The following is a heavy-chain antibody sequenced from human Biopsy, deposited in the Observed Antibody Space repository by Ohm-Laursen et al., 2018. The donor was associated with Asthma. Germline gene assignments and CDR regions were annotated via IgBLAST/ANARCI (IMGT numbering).Heavy chain of an antibody. CDR3: ARGWNCGGDCYSLDS. V-gene: IGHV4-30-2*06. CDR1: GDSIDSGDYS. CDR2: IYRNGDT. J-gene: IGHJ4*02. D-gene: IGHD2-21*02. Sequence: SQTLSLTCAVSGDSIDSGDYSWTWIRQSPGVGLEWVGHIYRNGDTYYNPTLKNRVTISIDRSKNQFSLRLGSVTAADTAVYYCARGWNCGGDCYSLDSWGQGTLVTVSS.